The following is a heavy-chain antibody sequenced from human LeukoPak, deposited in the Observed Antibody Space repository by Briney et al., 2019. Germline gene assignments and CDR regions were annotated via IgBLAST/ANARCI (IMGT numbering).Heavy chain of an antibody. CDR3: ARANLRYFDWPSLTDY. Sequence: GGSLRLSCAASGFTFSSYSMNWVRQAPGKGLEWVSSISSSSSYIYYADSVKGRFTISRDNAKNSLYPQMNSLRAEDTAVYYCARANLRYFDWPSLTDYWGQGTLVTVSS. D-gene: IGHD3-9*01. J-gene: IGHJ4*02. CDR1: GFTFSSYS. CDR2: ISSSSSYI. V-gene: IGHV3-21*01.